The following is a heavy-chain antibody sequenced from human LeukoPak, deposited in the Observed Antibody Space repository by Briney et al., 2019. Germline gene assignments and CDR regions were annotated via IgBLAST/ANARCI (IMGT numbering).Heavy chain of an antibody. CDR1: GFTFSSYA. CDR3: AKDRSLFHCSGGSCYSAEVDYYYGMDV. D-gene: IGHD2-15*01. V-gene: IGHV3-23*01. J-gene: IGHJ6*02. CDR2: ISGSGGST. Sequence: SGGSLRLSCAASGFTFSSYAMSWVRQAPGKGLEWVSAISGSGGSTYYADSVKGRFTISRDNSKNTLYLQMNSLRAEDTAVYYCAKDRSLFHCSGGSCYSAEVDYYYGMDVWGQGTTVTVSS.